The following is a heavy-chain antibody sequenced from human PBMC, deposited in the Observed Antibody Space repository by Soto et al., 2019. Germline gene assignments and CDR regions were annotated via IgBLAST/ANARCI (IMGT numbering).Heavy chain of an antibody. CDR3: ARDGYGGNSVSVFDY. V-gene: IGHV3-7*03. CDR1: NFAFSICW. CDR2: IKQDGSEK. Sequence: GGSLRLSCAASNFAFSICWMSWVRQAPGKGLEWVANIKQDGSEKYYVDSVKGRFTISRDNAKNSLYLQMNSLRAEDTAVYYCARDGYGGNSVSVFDYWGRGTLVTVSS. D-gene: IGHD4-17*01. J-gene: IGHJ4*02.